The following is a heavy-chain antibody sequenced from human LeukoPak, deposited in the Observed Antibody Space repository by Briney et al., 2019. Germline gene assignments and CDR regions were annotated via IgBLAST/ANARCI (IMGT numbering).Heavy chain of an antibody. CDR1: GDSIRTNNYF. V-gene: IGHV4-39*01. CDR2: VYHSGSA. J-gene: IGHJ4*02. Sequence: SETLSLTCTVSGDSIRTNNYFWACIRQPPGKGLEWIGAVYHSGSAYYNPSLKSRVTISVDTTNNQFSLMLTSVTAADTAIYFCATYGAIAAAGTWGLGTLVAVSS. CDR3: ATYGAIAAAGT. D-gene: IGHD6-13*01.